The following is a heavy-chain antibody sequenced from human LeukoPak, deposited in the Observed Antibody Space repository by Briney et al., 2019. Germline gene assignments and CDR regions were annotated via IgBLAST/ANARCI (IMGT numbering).Heavy chain of an antibody. J-gene: IGHJ4*02. V-gene: IGHV4-34*01. D-gene: IGHD4-17*01. CDR1: GGSFSGYY. Sequence: ASETLSLTCAVYGGSFSGYYWSWIRQPPGKGLEWIGEINHSGGTNYNPSLKSRVTISVDTSKNQFSLKLSSVTAADTAVYYCARVPTVTFFDYWGQGTLVTVSS. CDR3: ARVPTVTFFDY. CDR2: INHSGGT.